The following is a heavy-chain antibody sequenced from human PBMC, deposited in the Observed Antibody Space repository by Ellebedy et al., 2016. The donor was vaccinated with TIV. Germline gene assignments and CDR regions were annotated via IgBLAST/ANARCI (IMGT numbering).Heavy chain of an antibody. Sequence: SETLSLTXSVSGVSLINYWSWLRQAPAKGLEWIGYIHYSGTIHYSPSLRSRVTMSVDTSKNQVSLKLSSVTAADTAVYYCARHNRLDASGSYCEDSWGQGTLVTVSS. D-gene: IGHD3-10*01. CDR2: IHYSGTI. J-gene: IGHJ4*02. CDR3: ARHNRLDASGSYCEDS. CDR1: GVSLINY. V-gene: IGHV4-59*08.